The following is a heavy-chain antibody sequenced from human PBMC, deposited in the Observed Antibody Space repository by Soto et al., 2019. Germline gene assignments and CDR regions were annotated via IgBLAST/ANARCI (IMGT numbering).Heavy chain of an antibody. Sequence: PGGSLRLSCAASGFTFSSYGMHWVRQAPGKGLEWVAFISHDGSNKYYADSMKGRISMSRDNSKSTVYLQMNSLRADDTAVYYCTRSPRSITGTPTGGAQNDYWGQGALVTVSS. CDR3: TRSPRSITGTPTGGAQNDY. J-gene: IGHJ4*02. CDR1: GFTFSSYG. CDR2: ISHDGSNK. V-gene: IGHV3-30*03. D-gene: IGHD1-7*01.